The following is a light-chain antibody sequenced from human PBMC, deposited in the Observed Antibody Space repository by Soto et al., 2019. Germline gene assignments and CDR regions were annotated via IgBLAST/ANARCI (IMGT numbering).Light chain of an antibody. CDR1: QSISNW. CDR3: QQYNSYEFT. J-gene: IGKJ3*01. Sequence: DIQMTQSPSTVSASVGDRVTITCRASQSISNWLAWYQQKPGKAPKLLIYKTSSLESGVPSRFSGSGSGTQFTLTIISLQPDDFATYYCQQYNSYEFTFGPGTKVDIK. CDR2: KTS. V-gene: IGKV1-5*03.